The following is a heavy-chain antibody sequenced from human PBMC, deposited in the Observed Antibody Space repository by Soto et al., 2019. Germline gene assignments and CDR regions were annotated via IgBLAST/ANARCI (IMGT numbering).Heavy chain of an antibody. CDR2: ISSSGSTI. V-gene: IGHV3-48*03. D-gene: IGHD1-7*01. CDR1: GFTFSSYE. Sequence: PGGSLRLSCAASGFTFSSYEMNWVRQAPGKGLEWVSYISSSGSTIYYADSVKGRFTISRDNAKNSLYLQMNSLRAEDTAVYYCARDLNWNYGFDYWGQGTLVTVSS. CDR3: ARDLNWNYGFDY. J-gene: IGHJ4*02.